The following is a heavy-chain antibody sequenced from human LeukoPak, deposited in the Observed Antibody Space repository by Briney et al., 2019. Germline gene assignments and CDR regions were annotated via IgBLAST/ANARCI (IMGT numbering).Heavy chain of an antibody. CDR2: ISSSSSYI. D-gene: IGHD3-10*01. Sequence: GGSLRLSCAASGFTFSSYSMNWVRQAPGKGLEWVSSISSSSSYIYYADSVKGRFTISRDNAKNSLYLQMNSLRAEDTAVYYRAREEGSGSFLYYYYYYVDVWGKGTTVTVSS. J-gene: IGHJ6*03. V-gene: IGHV3-21*01. CDR3: AREEGSGSFLYYYYYYVDV. CDR1: GFTFSSYS.